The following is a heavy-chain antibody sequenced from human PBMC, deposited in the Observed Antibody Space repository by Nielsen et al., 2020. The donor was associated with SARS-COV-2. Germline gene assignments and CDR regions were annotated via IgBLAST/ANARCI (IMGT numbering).Heavy chain of an antibody. D-gene: IGHD6-19*01. Sequence: GESLKISCAASGFTFSGSAMHWVRQASGKGLEWVGRIRSKANSYATAYAASVKGRFTISRDDSKNTAHLQMNSLKTEDTAVYYCTGAVAGPPDYFDYWGQGTLVTVSS. V-gene: IGHV3-73*01. J-gene: IGHJ4*02. CDR3: TGAVAGPPDYFDY. CDR1: GFTFSGSA. CDR2: IRSKANSYAT.